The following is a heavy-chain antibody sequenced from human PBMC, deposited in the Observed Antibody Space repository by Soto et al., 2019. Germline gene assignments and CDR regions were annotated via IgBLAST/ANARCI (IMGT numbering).Heavy chain of an antibody. CDR2: IHHSGSA. Sequence: PSETLSRTCSVYGASFSGYYWSWIRQSPGKGLEWIGEIHHSGSAHYNPSLKSRLTFSIDESQSQFYMMLTSVTAADTALYFCARGHSTSGYDSWGQGALVTVSS. J-gene: IGHJ4*02. D-gene: IGHD6-6*01. CDR1: GASFSGYY. CDR3: ARGHSTSGYDS. V-gene: IGHV4-34*01.